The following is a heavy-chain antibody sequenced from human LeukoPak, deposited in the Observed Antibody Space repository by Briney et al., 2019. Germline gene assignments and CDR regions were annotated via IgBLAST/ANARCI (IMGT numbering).Heavy chain of an antibody. Sequence: PSETLSLTCTVSGGSISSTYYWGWIRQPPGKGLEWIGSIYNSGSTYYNPSLKSRVTISIDTSKNQFSLKLSSVTAADTAVYYCASPSAVAIYYMDVWGKGTTVTISS. V-gene: IGHV4-39*01. CDR2: IYNSGST. CDR3: ASPSAVAIYYMDV. J-gene: IGHJ6*03. D-gene: IGHD6-19*01. CDR1: GGSISSTYY.